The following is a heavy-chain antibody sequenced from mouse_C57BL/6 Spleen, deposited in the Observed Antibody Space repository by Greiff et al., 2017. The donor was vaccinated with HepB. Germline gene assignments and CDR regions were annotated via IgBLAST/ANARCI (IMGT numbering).Heavy chain of an antibody. J-gene: IGHJ3*01. CDR1: GYSITSGYY. CDR2: ISYDGSN. Sequence: DVKLVESGPGLVKPSQSLSLTCSVPGYSITSGYYWNWIRQFPGNKLEWMGYISYDGSNNYNPSLKNRISITRDTSKNQFFLKLNSVTTEDTATYYCAREGVYGSSPWFAYWGQGTLVTVSA. V-gene: IGHV3-6*01. D-gene: IGHD1-1*01. CDR3: AREGVYGSSPWFAY.